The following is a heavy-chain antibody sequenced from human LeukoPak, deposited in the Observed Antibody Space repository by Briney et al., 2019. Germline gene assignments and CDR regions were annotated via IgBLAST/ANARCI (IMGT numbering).Heavy chain of an antibody. CDR3: TTIAYYYDSSGYYYWDY. J-gene: IGHJ4*02. CDR2: IKSKADGGTT. CDR1: GFTFSNAW. V-gene: IGHV3-15*01. D-gene: IGHD3-22*01. Sequence: PGGSLRLSCAASGFTFSNAWMSWVRQAPGKGLEWVGRIKSKADGGTTVYAAPVKGRFTISRDDSKNTLYLQMNSLKTEDTAVYYCTTIAYYYDSSGYYYWDYWGQGTLVTVSS.